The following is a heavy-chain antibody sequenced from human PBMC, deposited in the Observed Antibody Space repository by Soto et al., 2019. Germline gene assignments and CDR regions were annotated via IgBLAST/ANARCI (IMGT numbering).Heavy chain of an antibody. V-gene: IGHV4-59*12. CDR1: GRSITSYY. Sequence: QVVLQESGPGLVKPSETLSLTCSVSGRSITSYYWSWVRQPPGKGLERIGYIYDNGITSQNPSLKCRVTLSEETSQNQFSLKLTSVTGADTAVYYCARTYDSNGYANEFDSWGQGILVTVPS. J-gene: IGHJ4*02. D-gene: IGHD3-22*01. CDR3: ARTYDSNGYANEFDS. CDR2: IYDNGIT.